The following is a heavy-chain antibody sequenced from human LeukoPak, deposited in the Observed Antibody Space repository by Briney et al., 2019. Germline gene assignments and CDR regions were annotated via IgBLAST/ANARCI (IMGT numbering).Heavy chain of an antibody. J-gene: IGHJ4*02. D-gene: IGHD6-6*01. CDR2: ISSNNGYI. CDR3: ARDLGTRKSIAFVD. Sequence: PGGSLRLSCAASGFSFSSYRMNSVRQAPGKGLEWVASISSNNGYIFYADSVKGRFTMSRDNGENSLHLKMNSLRAEDAAVYYCARDLGTRKSIAFVDWGRGTRVSVS. CDR1: GFSFSSYR. V-gene: IGHV3-21*01.